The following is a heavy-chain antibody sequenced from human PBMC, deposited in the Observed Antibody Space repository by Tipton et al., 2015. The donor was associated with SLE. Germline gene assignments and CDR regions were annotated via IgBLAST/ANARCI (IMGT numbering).Heavy chain of an antibody. J-gene: IGHJ4*02. D-gene: IGHD4-23*01. Sequence: TLSLTCDVSGYSIRSRHCWGWIRQPPGKGLEWIGCISYSGSTYYNPSLKSRVAISVDTSKNQFSLKLRSVTSADTALYYCARDRVETGRFDQWGQGTLVTVSS. CDR3: ARDRVETGRFDQ. V-gene: IGHV4-28*03. CDR2: ISYSGST. CDR1: GYSIRSRHC.